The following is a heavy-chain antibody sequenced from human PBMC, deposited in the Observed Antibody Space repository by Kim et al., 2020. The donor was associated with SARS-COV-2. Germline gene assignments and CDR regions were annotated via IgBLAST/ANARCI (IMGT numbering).Heavy chain of an antibody. Sequence: GGSLRLSCAASGFTVSSNYMSWVRQAPGKGLEWVSVIYSGGSTYYADSVKGRFTISRDNSKNTLYLQMNSLRAEDTAVYYCARQAWIAAAAFFDYWGQGTLVTVSS. CDR3: ARQAWIAAAAFFDY. D-gene: IGHD6-13*01. V-gene: IGHV3-66*04. CDR2: IYSGGST. CDR1: GFTVSSNY. J-gene: IGHJ4*02.